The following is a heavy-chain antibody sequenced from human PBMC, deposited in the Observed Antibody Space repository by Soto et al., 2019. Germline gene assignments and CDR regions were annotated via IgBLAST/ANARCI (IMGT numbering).Heavy chain of an antibody. V-gene: IGHV6-1*01. CDR2: TYYRSKWYN. J-gene: IGHJ3*02. Sequence: KQSQTLSLTCAISGDSVSSNSAAWNWIRQSPSRGLEWLGRTYYRSKWYNDYAVSVKSPITINPDTSKNQFSLQLNSVTPEDTAVYYCAVNVGRRNAFDIWGQGTMVTV. D-gene: IGHD1-26*01. CDR1: GDSVSSNSAA. CDR3: AVNVGRRNAFDI.